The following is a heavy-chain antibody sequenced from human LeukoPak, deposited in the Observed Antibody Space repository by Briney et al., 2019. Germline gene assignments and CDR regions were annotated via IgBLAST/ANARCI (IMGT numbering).Heavy chain of an antibody. V-gene: IGHV6-1*01. CDR1: GDSVSSNSAA. Sequence: SQTLSLTCAISGDSVSSNSAAWSWIRQSPSRGLEWLGRTYYRSKWYNDYAVSVKSRITINPDTSKNQFSLQLNSVTPEDTAVYYCARVTNGIAVAGNWFDPWGQGTLVTVSS. CDR3: ARVTNGIAVAGNWFDP. J-gene: IGHJ5*02. CDR2: TYYRSKWYN. D-gene: IGHD6-19*01.